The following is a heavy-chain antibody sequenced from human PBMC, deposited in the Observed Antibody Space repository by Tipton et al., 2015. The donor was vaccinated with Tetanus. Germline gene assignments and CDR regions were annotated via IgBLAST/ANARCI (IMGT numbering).Heavy chain of an antibody. CDR2: IYNTGNA. CDR1: GGSISSSSYY. CDR3: ARRDYSDSSVDN. D-gene: IGHD3-22*01. V-gene: IGHV4-39*01. Sequence: TLSLTCTVSGGSISSSSYYWGWIRQPPGKGLEWIGSIYNTGNAYSNPALTSRVTMSVDASMIQFSLRLSSVTAADTAVYYCARRDYSDSSVDNWGQGTLVTVSS. J-gene: IGHJ4*02.